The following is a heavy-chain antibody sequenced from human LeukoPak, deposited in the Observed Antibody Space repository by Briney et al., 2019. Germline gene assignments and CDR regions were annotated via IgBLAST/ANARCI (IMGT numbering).Heavy chain of an antibody. CDR3: ARHGFSGNSYGSFNNRCDP. CDR2: IYPGDSDT. CDR1: GYSFTSYW. J-gene: IGHJ5*02. D-gene: IGHD5-18*01. Sequence: GESLKISCKGSGYSFTSYWIGWVRQMPGKGLEWMGIIYPGDSDTRYSPSFQGQATISADKSISTAYLQWSSLKASDTAMYYCARHGFSGNSYGSFNNRCDPWGQGTLVTVSS. V-gene: IGHV5-51*01.